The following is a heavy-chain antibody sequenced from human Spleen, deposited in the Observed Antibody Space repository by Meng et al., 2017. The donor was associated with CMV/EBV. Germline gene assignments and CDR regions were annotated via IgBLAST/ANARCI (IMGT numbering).Heavy chain of an antibody. V-gene: IGHV3-21*01. CDR1: GFTFSSYS. Sequence: GESLKISCAASGFTFSSYSMNWVRQAPGKGPEWVSSITGSSSYIYYADSVKGRFTISRDNAKNALYLQMNSLRAEDTAVYYCARPQESPRVWGQGTTVTVSS. J-gene: IGHJ6*02. CDR3: ARPQESPRV. D-gene: IGHD3-10*01. CDR2: ITGSSSYI.